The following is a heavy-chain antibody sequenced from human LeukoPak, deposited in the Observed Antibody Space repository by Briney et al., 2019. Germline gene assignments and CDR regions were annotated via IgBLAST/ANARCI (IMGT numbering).Heavy chain of an antibody. CDR2: IIPIFGTA. V-gene: IGHV1-69*05. D-gene: IGHD4-17*01. J-gene: IGHJ4*02. Sequence: SVKVSCKASGGTFSSYAISWVRQAPGQGLEWMGGIIPIFGTANYAQKFQGRVTITTDESTSTAYMELSSLRSGDPAVYYCARVLGDGDYVLDYWGQGTLVTVSS. CDR1: GGTFSSYA. CDR3: ARVLGDGDYVLDY.